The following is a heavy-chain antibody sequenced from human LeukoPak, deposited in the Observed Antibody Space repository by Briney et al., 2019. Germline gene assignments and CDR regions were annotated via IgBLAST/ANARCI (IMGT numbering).Heavy chain of an antibody. CDR1: GGSISSSSYY. CDR3: ARDTYYYGSGSFAPFDP. CDR2: IYYSGST. Sequence: SETLSLTCTVSGGSISSSSYYWGWIRQPPGKGLEWVGGIYYSGSTYYNPSLKSRVTISVDTSKNQFSLKLSSVTAADTAVYYCARDTYYYGSGSFAPFDPWGQGTLVTVSS. J-gene: IGHJ5*02. D-gene: IGHD3-10*01. V-gene: IGHV4-39*02.